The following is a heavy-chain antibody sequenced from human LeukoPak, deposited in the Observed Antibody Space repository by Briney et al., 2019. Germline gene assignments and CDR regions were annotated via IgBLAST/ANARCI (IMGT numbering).Heavy chain of an antibody. D-gene: IGHD1-1*01. CDR2: IDPSDSYT. V-gene: IGHV5-10-1*01. J-gene: IGHJ5*02. CDR1: GYSFTSNW. Sequence: ESLKISCKGSGYSFTSNWISWVRQMPGKGLEWMGRIDPSDSYTNYSPSFQCHVTISADKSISTAYLQWSSLKASDTAMYYCARQPEGTWFDPWGQGTLVTVSS. CDR3: ARQPEGTWFDP.